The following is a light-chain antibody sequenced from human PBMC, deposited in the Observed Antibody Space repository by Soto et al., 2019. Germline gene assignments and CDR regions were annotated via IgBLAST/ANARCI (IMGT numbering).Light chain of an antibody. J-gene: IGKJ1*01. Sequence: IMMKQSPATLSVSTGERATLSCRASQSVSSNLAWYQQKPGQAPRLLIYGASTRATGIPARFSGSGSGTEFTLTISSLEPEDFAVYYCQQRSDWPPWTCGQGTKV. V-gene: IGKV3-15*01. CDR1: QSVSSN. CDR3: QQRSDWPPWT. CDR2: GAS.